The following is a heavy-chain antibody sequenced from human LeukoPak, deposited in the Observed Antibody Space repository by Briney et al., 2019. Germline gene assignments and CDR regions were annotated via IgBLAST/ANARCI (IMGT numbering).Heavy chain of an antibody. CDR3: ARDRIRRSSTGGAFDI. D-gene: IGHD2-2*01. Sequence: ASVKVSCKASGYTFTNYDIIWVRQAPGQGLEWMGWISAYNGNPNYAQKVQGRVTMTTDTSTTTAYMELWSLRSEDTAVYYCARDRIRRSSTGGAFDIWGQGTMVTVSS. CDR2: ISAYNGNP. CDR1: GYTFTNYD. J-gene: IGHJ3*02. V-gene: IGHV1-18*01.